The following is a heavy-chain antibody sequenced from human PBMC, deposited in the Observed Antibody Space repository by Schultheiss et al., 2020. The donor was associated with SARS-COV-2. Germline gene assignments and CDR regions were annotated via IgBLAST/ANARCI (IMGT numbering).Heavy chain of an antibody. D-gene: IGHD3-3*01. Sequence: GGSLRLSCAASGFTFSDYYMSWIRQAPGKGLEWASYISSRGTYIYYADSVKGRFTISRHNSKNTLYLQMNSLRDEDTAIYYCARVGYYDFWSGYSSYYFDCWGQGTLVTVSS. CDR1: GFTFSDYY. CDR2: ISSRGTYI. J-gene: IGHJ4*02. V-gene: IGHV3-11*04. CDR3: ARVGYYDFWSGYSSYYFDC.